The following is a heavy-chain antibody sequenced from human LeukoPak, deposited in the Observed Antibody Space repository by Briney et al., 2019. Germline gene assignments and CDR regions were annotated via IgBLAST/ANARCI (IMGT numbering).Heavy chain of an antibody. D-gene: IGHD3-22*01. J-gene: IGHJ4*02. V-gene: IGHV1-69*13. CDR3: AKENWVYNWKYDSSGSGIKY. CDR2: IIPIFGTA. CDR1: GGTFSSYA. Sequence: SVKVSCKASGGTFSSYAISWVRQAPGQGLEWMGGIIPIFGTANYAQKFQGRVTITADESTSTAYMELSSLRSEDTAVYYCAKENWVYNWKYDSSGSGIKYWGQGTLVTVSS.